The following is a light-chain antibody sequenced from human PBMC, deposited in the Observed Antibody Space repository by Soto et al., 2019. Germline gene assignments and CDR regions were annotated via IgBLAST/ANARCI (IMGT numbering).Light chain of an antibody. CDR3: QQYNSYSGT. V-gene: IGKV1-5*01. CDR1: QSISSW. CDR2: DAS. J-gene: IGKJ1*01. Sequence: DIQMTQSPSTLSASVGDRVTITCRASQSISSWLAWYQQKPGKAPKLLIYDASSLESGVPSRFSGSGSGTEFTLTISSLQPDDFATYYCQQYNSYSGTFGQGTGVEIK.